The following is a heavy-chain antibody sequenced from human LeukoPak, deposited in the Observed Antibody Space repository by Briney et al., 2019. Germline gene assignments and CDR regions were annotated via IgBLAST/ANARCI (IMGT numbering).Heavy chain of an antibody. CDR3: AKGPTPGYSSGWSDY. J-gene: IGHJ4*02. D-gene: IGHD6-19*01. V-gene: IGHV3-74*01. CDR2: INSDGSST. Sequence: GGSLRLSCAASGFTFSSYWMHWVRQAPGKGLVWVSRINSDGSSTYYADSVKGRFTISRDNSKNTLYLQMNSLRAEDTAVYYCAKGPTPGYSSGWSDYWGQGTLVTVSS. CDR1: GFTFSSYW.